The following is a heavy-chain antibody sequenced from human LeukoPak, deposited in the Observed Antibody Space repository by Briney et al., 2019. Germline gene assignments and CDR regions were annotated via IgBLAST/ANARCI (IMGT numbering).Heavy chain of an antibody. V-gene: IGHV3-53*01. Sequence: GGSLRLSCAASGFIVSSNYVSWVRQAPGKGLECVSVIYSGGTTYYADSVKGRFTIARDNSKNTVSLQLNSLRAEDTAMYYCARATYSRYWYFDPWGRGTLVTVSS. CDR3: ARATYSRYWYFDP. CDR2: IYSGGTT. CDR1: GFIVSSNY. D-gene: IGHD1-26*01. J-gene: IGHJ2*01.